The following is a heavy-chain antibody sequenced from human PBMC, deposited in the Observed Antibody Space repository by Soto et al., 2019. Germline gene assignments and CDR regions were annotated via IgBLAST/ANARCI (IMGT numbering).Heavy chain of an antibody. Sequence: ASVKVSCKASGYTFPSSGISWVRQAPGQGLEWMGWISAYNGNTNYAQKLQGRVTMTTDTSTSTAYMELRSLRSDDTAVYYCARSPGVATIYYFDYWGQGTLVTVSS. V-gene: IGHV1-18*01. D-gene: IGHD5-12*01. CDR2: ISAYNGNT. CDR1: GYTFPSSG. J-gene: IGHJ4*02. CDR3: ARSPGVATIYYFDY.